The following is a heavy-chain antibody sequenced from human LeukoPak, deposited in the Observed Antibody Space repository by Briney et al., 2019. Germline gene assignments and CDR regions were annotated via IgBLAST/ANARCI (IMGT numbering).Heavy chain of an antibody. J-gene: IGHJ3*02. D-gene: IGHD2-15*01. Sequence: GGSLRLSCAASGFTFSSYAMSWVRQAPGKGLEWVSAISGSGGSTYYADSVKGRFTISRDNSKNTLYLQMNSLRAEDTAVYYCAKEESGYCSGGSCPDAFDIWGQGTMVTVSS. CDR2: ISGSGGST. CDR3: AKEESGYCSGGSCPDAFDI. V-gene: IGHV3-23*01. CDR1: GFTFSSYA.